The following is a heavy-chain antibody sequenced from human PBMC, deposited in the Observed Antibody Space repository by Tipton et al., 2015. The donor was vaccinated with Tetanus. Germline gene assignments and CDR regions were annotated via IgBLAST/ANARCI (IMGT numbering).Heavy chain of an antibody. D-gene: IGHD3-22*01. Sequence: SLKLSCAASGFTFSSYAMSWVRQAPGKGLEWVSAISGSGGSTYYADSVKGRFTISRDNSKNTLYLQMNSLRAEDTAVYYCAKDRITMIVVDSYYFDYWGQGTLVTVSS. J-gene: IGHJ4*02. CDR3: AKDRITMIVVDSYYFDY. V-gene: IGHV3-23*01. CDR1: GFTFSSYA. CDR2: ISGSGGST.